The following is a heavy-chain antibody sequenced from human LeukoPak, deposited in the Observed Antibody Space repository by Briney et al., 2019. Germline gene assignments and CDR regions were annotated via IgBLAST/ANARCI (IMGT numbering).Heavy chain of an antibody. CDR2: ISGSGGST. CDR1: GFTFSSYG. D-gene: IGHD2-2*01. Sequence: GGSLRLSCAASGFTFSSYGMSWVRQAPGKGLEWVSAISGSGGSTYYADSVKGRFTISRDNSKNTLYLQMNSLRAEDTAVYYCAKYCSSTSCSYGGYYFDYWGQGTLVTVSS. CDR3: AKYCSSTSCSYGGYYFDY. J-gene: IGHJ4*02. V-gene: IGHV3-23*01.